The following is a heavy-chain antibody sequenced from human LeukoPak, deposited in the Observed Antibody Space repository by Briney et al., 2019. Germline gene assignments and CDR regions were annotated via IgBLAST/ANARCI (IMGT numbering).Heavy chain of an antibody. J-gene: IGHJ4*02. V-gene: IGHV3-23*01. CDR2: ISGSGGST. Sequence: GGSLRLSCAASGFTFSSYAMSWVRQAPGKGLEWVSAISGSGGSTYYADSVKGRFTISRDNSKNTLYLQMNSLRAEDTAVYYCAKIQLVPAARGGWVDYWGQGTLVTVSS. D-gene: IGHD2-2*01. CDR3: AKIQLVPAARGGWVDY. CDR1: GFTFSSYA.